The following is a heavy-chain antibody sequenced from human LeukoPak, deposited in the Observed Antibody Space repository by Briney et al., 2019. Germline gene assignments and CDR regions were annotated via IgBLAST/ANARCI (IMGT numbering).Heavy chain of an antibody. CDR2: ISSSSSYI. V-gene: IGHV3-21*01. D-gene: IGHD3-3*01. J-gene: IGHJ6*03. Sequence: GGSLRLSCAASGFTFSSYSMNWVRQAPGKGLEWVSSISSSSSYIYYADSVKGRFTISRDNAKNSLYLQMNSLRAEDTAVYYCAXDXRSXIFGVVFYYMDVWGKGTTVTVSS. CDR3: AXDXRSXIFGVVFYYMDV. CDR1: GFTFSSYS.